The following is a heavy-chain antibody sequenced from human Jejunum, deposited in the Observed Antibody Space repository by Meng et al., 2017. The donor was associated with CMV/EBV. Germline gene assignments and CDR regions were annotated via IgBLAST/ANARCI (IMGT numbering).Heavy chain of an antibody. CDR3: ARGGIILPAAMGLDP. D-gene: IGHD2-2*01. Sequence: SGFTFSDYWMRWVRQAPGKGLEWVANIKQDESEKNYVDSVKGRFTISRDNAKNSLYLRMNSLRAEDTAVYYCARGGIILPAAMGLDPWGQGTLVTVSS. V-gene: IGHV3-7*01. CDR1: GFTFSDYW. CDR2: IKQDESEK. J-gene: IGHJ5*02.